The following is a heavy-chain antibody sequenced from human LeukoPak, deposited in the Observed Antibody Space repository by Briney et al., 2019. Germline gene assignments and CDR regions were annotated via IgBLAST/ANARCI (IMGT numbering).Heavy chain of an antibody. D-gene: IGHD6-19*01. Sequence: PGRSLRLSCAASGFTFSSYGMHWVRQAPGKGLXXXAVIWYDGSNKYYADSVKGRFTISRDNSKNTLYLQMNSLRAEDTAVYYCARVWGSSGLDYWGQGTLVTVSS. V-gene: IGHV3-33*01. CDR1: GFTFSSYG. CDR2: IWYDGSNK. CDR3: ARVWGSSGLDY. J-gene: IGHJ4*02.